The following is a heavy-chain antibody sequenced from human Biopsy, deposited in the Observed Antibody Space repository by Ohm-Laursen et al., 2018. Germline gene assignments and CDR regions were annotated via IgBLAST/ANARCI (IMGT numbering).Heavy chain of an antibody. D-gene: IGHD3-3*01. J-gene: IGHJ4*02. V-gene: IGHV3-9*01. CDR1: GFTFDDHV. Sequence: SLRRSCTASGFTFDDHVMHWVRQAPGKGLEWVSGISWDGGSEGYADSVKGRFTISRDNAKNSLFLQMNSLTTEDTALYYCVRGYSSSWSGYLDHWGQGTLVTVSS. CDR2: ISWDGGSE. CDR3: VRGYSSSWSGYLDH.